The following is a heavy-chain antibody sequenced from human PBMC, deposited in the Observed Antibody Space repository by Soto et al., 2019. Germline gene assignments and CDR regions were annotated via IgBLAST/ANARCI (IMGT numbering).Heavy chain of an antibody. V-gene: IGHV3-23*01. D-gene: IGHD2-2*03. CDR2: IYGGGNGP. CDR1: GFTFSDFA. CDR3: AKMEGMDPWAYSFDY. Sequence: EVQVLESGGGLVQPGGSLRLSCAATGFTFSDFAMSWVRQAPGKGLEWVSRIYGGGNGPHYADSVKGRVTISRDNSKNTWYLQMNSLSAEDTAVYYCAKMEGMDPWAYSFDYWGQGTLVPVSS. J-gene: IGHJ4*02.